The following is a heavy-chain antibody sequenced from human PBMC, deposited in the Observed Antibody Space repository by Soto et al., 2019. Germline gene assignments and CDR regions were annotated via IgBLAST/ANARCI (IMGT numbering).Heavy chain of an antibody. Sequence: QVQLVESGGNVVQPGRSLRLSCAASGFTFSSYGMHWVRQAPGKGLEWVALISYDGTYKYYADSVKGRFTISRDDSKNTLFLQMNSLRPEDTAVYYCASRYCSSGSCYALDPWGQGTLVTVSS. CDR3: ASRYCSSGSCYALDP. J-gene: IGHJ5*01. CDR2: ISYDGTYK. D-gene: IGHD2-15*01. V-gene: IGHV3-30*03. CDR1: GFTFSSYG.